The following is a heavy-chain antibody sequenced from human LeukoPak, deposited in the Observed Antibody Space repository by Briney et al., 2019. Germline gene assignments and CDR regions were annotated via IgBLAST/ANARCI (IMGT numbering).Heavy chain of an antibody. Sequence: LSLTCTVSGDSFRSSPYYWGWIRQPPGKGLEWVSYISSSSSTIYYADSVKGRFTISRDNAKNSLYLQMNSLRAEDTAVYYCARAPSRLHDYWGQGTLVTVSS. V-gene: IGHV3-11*04. CDR2: ISSSSSTI. D-gene: IGHD6-6*01. CDR3: ARAPSRLHDY. CDR1: GDSFRSSP. J-gene: IGHJ4*02.